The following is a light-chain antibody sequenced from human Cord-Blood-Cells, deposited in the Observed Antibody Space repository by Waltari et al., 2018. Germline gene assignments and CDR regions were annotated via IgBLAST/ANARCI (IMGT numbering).Light chain of an antibody. CDR1: SSDVGSYNL. CDR3: CSYAGSRV. Sequence: QSALTQPASVSGPPGQSITISSPGTSSDVGSYNLVSWYQQHPGKAPKLMIYEGSKRPSGVSNRFSGSKSGNTASLTISGLQAEDEADYYCCSYAGSRVFGGGTKLTVL. CDR2: EGS. V-gene: IGLV2-23*01. J-gene: IGLJ3*02.